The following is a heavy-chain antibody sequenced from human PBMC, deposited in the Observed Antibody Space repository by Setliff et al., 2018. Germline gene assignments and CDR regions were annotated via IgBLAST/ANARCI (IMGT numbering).Heavy chain of an antibody. Sequence: ASVKVSCKVSGYTLTELSMHWVRQATGQGLEWMGWINPNSGGTNCAQKFQGWVTMTRDTSISTAYMELSRLRSDDTAVYYCARGPRITIFGVVSLSLYGMDVWGQGTTVTVSS. D-gene: IGHD3-3*01. CDR3: ARGPRITIFGVVSLSLYGMDV. J-gene: IGHJ6*02. V-gene: IGHV1-2*04. CDR2: INPNSGGT. CDR1: GYTLTELS.